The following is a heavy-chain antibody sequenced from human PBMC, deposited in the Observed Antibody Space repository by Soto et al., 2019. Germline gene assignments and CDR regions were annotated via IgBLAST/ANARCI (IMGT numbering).Heavy chain of an antibody. CDR1: GLTFSSYA. V-gene: IGHV3-23*01. J-gene: IGHJ3*02. Sequence: EVQLLESGGGLVQPGGSLRLSCAASGLTFSSYAMSWVRQAPGKGLEWVSAISGSGGSTYYADSVKGRFTISRDNSKNTLYLQMNSLRADDSAVYYCAKDYYSGIIGGTFDIWGQGTMVTVSS. D-gene: IGHD1-26*01. CDR3: AKDYYSGIIGGTFDI. CDR2: ISGSGGST.